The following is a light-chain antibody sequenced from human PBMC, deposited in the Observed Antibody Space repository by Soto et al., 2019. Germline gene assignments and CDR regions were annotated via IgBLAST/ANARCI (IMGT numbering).Light chain of an antibody. CDR1: SSDVGAYAY. CDR2: DVG. Sequence: QSVLTQPASVNGFPGQSITISNTGTSSDVGAYAYVSWYQHHPGKVPKLMIYDVGVRPSGVSNRFSGSKSGNTASLTISGLQADDEADYYCSSYTGSGSLYVFGTGTKVTV. J-gene: IGLJ1*01. V-gene: IGLV2-14*03. CDR3: SSYTGSGSLYV.